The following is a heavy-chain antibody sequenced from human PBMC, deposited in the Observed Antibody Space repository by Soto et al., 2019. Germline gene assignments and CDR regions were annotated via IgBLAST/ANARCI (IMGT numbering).Heavy chain of an antibody. J-gene: IGHJ4*02. CDR1: GITFINYA. Sequence: PGGSLRLSCTASGITFINYAMSWFRQSPRKGLEWVSTISTSGGRTYYADSVKGRFTISRDNSKNTLYLQMNSLRAEDTAVYYCAKDPDRYDYVWGTYRYIDHWGQGTLVTVSS. CDR2: ISTSGGRT. V-gene: IGHV3-23*01. CDR3: AKDPDRYDYVWGTYRYIDH. D-gene: IGHD3-16*02.